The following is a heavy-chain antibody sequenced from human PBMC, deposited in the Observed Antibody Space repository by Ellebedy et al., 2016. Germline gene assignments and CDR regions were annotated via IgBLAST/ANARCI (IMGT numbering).Heavy chain of an antibody. V-gene: IGHV1-3*01. J-gene: IGHJ4*02. CDR3: ARDQASVGANTHFDY. CDR1: GYTFTSYA. CDR2: INAGNGNT. Sequence: ASVKVSCKASGYTFTSYAMHWVRQAPGQRLEWMGWINAGNGNTKYSQKFQGRVTMTTDTSTSTAYMELRSLRSDDTAVYYCARDQASVGANTHFDYWGQGTLVTVSS. D-gene: IGHD1-26*01.